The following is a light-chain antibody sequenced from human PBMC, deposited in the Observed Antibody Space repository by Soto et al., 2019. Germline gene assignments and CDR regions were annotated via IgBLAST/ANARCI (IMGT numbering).Light chain of an antibody. Sequence: QSALTQPASVSGSPGQSITISCTGTSSDVGAYDSVSWYQQHPGKAPKLMIYDVSNRPSGVSNRFSGSKSGNTASLTISGLQAEDEADYYCSSYTSSSTVVFCGGTKLTVL. CDR2: DVS. CDR1: SSDVGAYDS. V-gene: IGLV2-14*01. J-gene: IGLJ2*01. CDR3: SSYTSSSTVV.